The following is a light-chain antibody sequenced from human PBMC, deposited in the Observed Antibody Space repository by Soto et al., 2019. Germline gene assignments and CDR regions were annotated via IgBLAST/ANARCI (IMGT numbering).Light chain of an antibody. CDR1: SSDVGGYNY. CDR3: GSYTSSRALV. J-gene: IGLJ2*01. V-gene: IGLV2-14*01. Sequence: QSALTQPASVSGSPGQSITISCTGTSSDVGGYNYVSWYQQHPGKAPKLMIYEVSNRPSGVSNRFSGSKSGNTASLTISGLQAEDEADYDCGSYTSSRALVFGGGTKVTVL. CDR2: EVS.